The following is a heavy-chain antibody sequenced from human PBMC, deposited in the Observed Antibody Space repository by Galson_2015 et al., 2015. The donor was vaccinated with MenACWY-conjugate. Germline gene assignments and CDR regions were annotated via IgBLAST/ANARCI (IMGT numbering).Heavy chain of an antibody. CDR3: ARDNGYSYGRPFDY. V-gene: IGHV4-61*01. Sequence: SETLSLTCSVPGASVTSGSYYWSWIRQLPGKGLEWIGYIYYSGSTNYNPSLKSRVTISVDTSKNQFSLKMSSVTPADTAVYYCARDNGYSYGRPFDYWGQGTLVTVSS. J-gene: IGHJ4*02. D-gene: IGHD5-18*01. CDR1: GASVTSGSYY. CDR2: IYYSGST.